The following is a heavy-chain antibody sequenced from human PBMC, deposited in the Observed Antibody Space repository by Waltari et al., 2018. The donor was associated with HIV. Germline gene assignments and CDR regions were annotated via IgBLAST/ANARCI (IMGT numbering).Heavy chain of an antibody. Sequence: QVQLQQWGAGLLKPSETLSLTCAVYGGSFSGYYWSWIRQPPGKGLEWIGEINHSGSTNYNPSLKSRVTISVDTSKNQFSLKLSSVTAADTAVYYCARGGGSSSDYYYYGMDVWGQGTTVTVSS. CDR2: INHSGST. CDR1: GGSFSGYY. J-gene: IGHJ6*02. D-gene: IGHD6-6*01. CDR3: ARGGGSSSDYYYYGMDV. V-gene: IGHV4-34*01.